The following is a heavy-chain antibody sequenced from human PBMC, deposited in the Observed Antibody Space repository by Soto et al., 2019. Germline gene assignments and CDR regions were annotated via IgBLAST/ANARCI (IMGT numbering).Heavy chain of an antibody. Sequence: GGSLRLSCAASGFTFSSYAMSWVRQAPGKGLEWVSAISGSGGSTYYADSVKGRFTISRDNSKNTLYMQMNSLRAEDTAVYYCAKGRLESRIVVVIDGFDYWGQGTLVTVSS. CDR1: GFTFSSYA. V-gene: IGHV3-23*01. CDR3: AKGRLESRIVVVIDGFDY. J-gene: IGHJ4*02. D-gene: IGHD3-22*01. CDR2: ISGSGGST.